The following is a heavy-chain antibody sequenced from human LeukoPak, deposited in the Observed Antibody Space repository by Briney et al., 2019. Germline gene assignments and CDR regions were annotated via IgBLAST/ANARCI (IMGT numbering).Heavy chain of an antibody. CDR3: ARQSLVDYSDSRGPFRWFDI. D-gene: IGHD3-16*01. J-gene: IGHJ5*02. V-gene: IGHV4-59*11. CDR1: GGSISSHY. Sequence: SETLSLSCNVSGGSISSHYWSWIRQPPGKGLEWIGYIDHTGSTDCSPSLKSRVTMSVDTSKNRVSLKLSYVTAADTAVYFCARQSLVDYSDSRGPFRWFDIWGRGTLDTVS. CDR2: IDHTGST.